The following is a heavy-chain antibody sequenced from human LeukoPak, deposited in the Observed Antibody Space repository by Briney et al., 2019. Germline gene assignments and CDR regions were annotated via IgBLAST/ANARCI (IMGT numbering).Heavy chain of an antibody. CDR3: ARDPHTVTTSSWFDP. J-gene: IGHJ5*02. CDR1: GFTFSSHW. Sequence: GGSLRLSCAASGFTFSSHWMSWVRQAPGKGLEWVANIKQDGSEKYYVDSVKGRFTISRDNAKNSLYLQMNSLRAEDTAVYYCARDPHTVTTSSWFDPWGQGTLVTVSS. V-gene: IGHV3-7*01. D-gene: IGHD4-17*01. CDR2: IKQDGSEK.